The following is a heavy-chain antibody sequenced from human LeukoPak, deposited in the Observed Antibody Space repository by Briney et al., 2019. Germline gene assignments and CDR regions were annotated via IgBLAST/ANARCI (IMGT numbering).Heavy chain of an antibody. CDR2: IYTSGST. Sequence: SETLSLTCAVYGGSFSGDYWSWIRQPAGKGLEWIGRIYTSGSTNYNPSLKSRVTMSVDTSKNQFSLKLSSVTAADTAVFYCARVSPDSSGWAGNAFDIWGQGTMVTVSS. V-gene: IGHV4-59*10. J-gene: IGHJ3*02. CDR3: ARVSPDSSGWAGNAFDI. D-gene: IGHD6-19*01. CDR1: GGSFSGDY.